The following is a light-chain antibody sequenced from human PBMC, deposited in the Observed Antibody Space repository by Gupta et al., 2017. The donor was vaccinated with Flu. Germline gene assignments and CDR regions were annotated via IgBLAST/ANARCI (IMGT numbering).Light chain of an antibody. V-gene: IGKV3-20*01. CDR1: QSITSNY. CDR2: GAS. Sequence: EIVLTQSPGTLSLSPGERATLSCRASQSITSNYLAWYQQKPGQAPRLLFYGASSRATGIPDRFRASGSGTDFTLTIIRLDPEDFAVYYSHQYGSSPGTFGPWTKVEI. CDR3: HQYGSSPGT. J-gene: IGKJ1*01.